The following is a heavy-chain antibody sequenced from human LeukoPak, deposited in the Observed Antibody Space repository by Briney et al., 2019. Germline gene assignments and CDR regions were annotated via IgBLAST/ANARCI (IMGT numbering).Heavy chain of an antibody. J-gene: IGHJ3*02. D-gene: IGHD6-25*01. V-gene: IGHV3-7*01. CDR2: IKQDGSEK. Sequence: GGSLRLSCAASGFTFSSYWMSWVRQAPGKGLEWVANIKQDGSEKYYVDSVKGRFTISRDNAKNSLYLQMNSLRAEDTAVYYCARAQYSSAGGAFDIWGQGTMVTVSS. CDR3: ARAQYSSAGGAFDI. CDR1: GFTFSSYW.